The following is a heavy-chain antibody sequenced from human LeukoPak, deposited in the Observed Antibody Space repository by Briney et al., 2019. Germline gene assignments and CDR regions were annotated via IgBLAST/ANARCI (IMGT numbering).Heavy chain of an antibody. D-gene: IGHD3-10*01. CDR3: AKGGYYGSGSYYRRGFDY. J-gene: IGHJ4*02. CDR2: ISGSGGYT. CDR1: GFTFSNYA. Sequence: GGSLRLSCAASGFTFSNYAMSWVRQAPGKGLEWVSAISGSGGYTVHADSVKGRFTISRDNSKSTLYLQMNSLRVEDTAVYYCAKGGYYGSGSYYRRGFDYWGQGTLVTVSS. V-gene: IGHV3-23*01.